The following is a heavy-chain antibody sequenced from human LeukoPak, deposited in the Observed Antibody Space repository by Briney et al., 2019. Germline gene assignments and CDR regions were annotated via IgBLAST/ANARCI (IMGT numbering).Heavy chain of an antibody. Sequence: SETLSLTCTVSGGSISSSSYYWGWIRQPPGKGLEWIGYIYHRGSTSYNPSLKSRVTISLVKSRNQFSLNLSSVTAADTAVYYCARAPYDILTGYFLFDSWGQGTLVTVSS. V-gene: IGHV4-39*07. CDR2: IYHRGST. CDR3: ARAPYDILTGYFLFDS. D-gene: IGHD3-9*01. J-gene: IGHJ4*02. CDR1: GGSISSSSYY.